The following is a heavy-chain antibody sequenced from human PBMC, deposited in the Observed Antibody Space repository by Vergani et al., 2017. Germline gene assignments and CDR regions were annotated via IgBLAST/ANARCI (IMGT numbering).Heavy chain of an antibody. J-gene: IGHJ3*02. CDR1: GFTFSSYG. CDR2: IWYDGSNK. V-gene: IGHV3-33*01. D-gene: IGHD4-17*01. Sequence: QVQLVESGGGVVQPGRSLRLSCAASGFTFSSYGMHWVRQAPGKGLEWVAVIWYDGSNKYYADSVKGRFTISRDNSKNTLYLQMNSLRAEDTAVYYCARVPPQRYAFDIWGQGTMVTVSS. CDR3: ARVPPQRYAFDI.